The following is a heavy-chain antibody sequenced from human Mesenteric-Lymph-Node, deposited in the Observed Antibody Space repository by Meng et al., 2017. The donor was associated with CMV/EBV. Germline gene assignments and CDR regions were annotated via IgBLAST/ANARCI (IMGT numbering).Heavy chain of an antibody. V-gene: IGHV4-39*07. Sequence: SETLSLTCTVSGGSISSSSYYWGWIRQPPGKGLEWIGSIYYSGSTYYNPSLKSRVTISVDTSKNQFSLKLSSVTAADTAVYYCARVYNYFGSGTFYADYWGQGALVTVSS. CDR3: ARVYNYFGSGTFYADY. D-gene: IGHD3-10*01. CDR2: IYYSGST. J-gene: IGHJ4*02. CDR1: GGSISSSSYY.